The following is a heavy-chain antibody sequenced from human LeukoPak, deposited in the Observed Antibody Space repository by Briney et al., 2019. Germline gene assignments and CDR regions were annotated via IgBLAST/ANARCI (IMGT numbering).Heavy chain of an antibody. Sequence: GRSLRLSCAASGFIVSSSYMSWVRQPPGKGLEWVSGIYTEGSTYYADSVPGRFTSSRDNSKNTLYLQMNSLRAEDTSVYYCVRGHYSNSLGGQGTLVTVSS. CDR2: IYTEGST. D-gene: IGHD4-11*01. J-gene: IGHJ4*02. CDR1: GFIVSSSY. CDR3: VRGHYSNSL. V-gene: IGHV3-66*01.